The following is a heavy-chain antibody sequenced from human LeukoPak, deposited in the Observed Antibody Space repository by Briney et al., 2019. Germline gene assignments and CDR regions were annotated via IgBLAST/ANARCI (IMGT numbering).Heavy chain of an antibody. Sequence: SQTLSLTCTVSLGSITIGASRSSWIRQRPGKGLEWIGYIVYSGTTYYNPSLKSRITISRDTPNNQFSLQMSSVTAEDTAVYYCATGRRVGYDSYFGMDVWGQGTTVTVSS. D-gene: IGHD3-3*01. J-gene: IGHJ6*02. V-gene: IGHV4-31*03. CDR3: ATGRRVGYDSYFGMDV. CDR1: LGSITIGASR. CDR2: IVYSGTT.